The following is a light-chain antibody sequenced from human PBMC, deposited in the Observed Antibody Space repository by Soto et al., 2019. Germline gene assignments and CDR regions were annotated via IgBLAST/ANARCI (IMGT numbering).Light chain of an antibody. CDR2: DVS. V-gene: IGLV2-14*01. J-gene: IGLJ1*01. CDR1: SSDVGGYNY. CDR3: SSYTSSSTPCV. Sequence: QSVLTQPASVSGSPGQSITISCTGTSSDVGGYNYVSWYQQHPGKAPKLMIYDVSNRPSGVSNRFSGSESGNTASLTISGLQAEDEADYYCSSYTSSSTPCVFGTGTKLTVL.